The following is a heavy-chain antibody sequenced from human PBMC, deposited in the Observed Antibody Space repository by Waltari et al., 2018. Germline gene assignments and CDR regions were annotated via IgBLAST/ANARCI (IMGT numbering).Heavy chain of an antibody. CDR2: SSYTGTT. V-gene: IGHV4-34*01. CDR3: TRGLTVRKWFDP. J-gene: IGHJ5*02. CDR1: GGPLSGFF. Sequence: QVQLHQWGAGLLKPSETLSLTCAVSGGPLSGFFWTWIRQAPGKGLEWIGDSSYTGTTNYNPSLRSRVSVSVDMSKNQVSLELRSVTANDTAVYYCTRGLTVRKWFDPWGQGTLVIVSS.